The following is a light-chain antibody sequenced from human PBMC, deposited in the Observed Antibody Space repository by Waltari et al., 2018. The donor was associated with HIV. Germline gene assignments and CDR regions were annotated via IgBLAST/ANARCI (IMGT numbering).Light chain of an antibody. CDR2: GAS. CDR3: QQYNKWPWT. V-gene: IGKV3-15*01. CDR1: QTIANN. J-gene: IGKJ1*01. Sequence: EVVMPQSPATLSVSPGERATLSCRASQTIANNLTWNQQKPGQPPRLLSFGASTRATGIPARFSGSGSGTEFTLTISSLQSEDFAVYYCQQYNKWPWTFGQGTRVEIK.